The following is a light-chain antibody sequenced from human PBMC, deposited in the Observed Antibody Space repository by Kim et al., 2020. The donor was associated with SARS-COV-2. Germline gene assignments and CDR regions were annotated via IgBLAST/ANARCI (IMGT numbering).Light chain of an antibody. Sequence: EIVLTQSPGTLSLSPGERATLSCRASQSVSSSYLARYQHKPGQAPRLLIYGASSRATGIPDRFSGSGSGTDFTLTISSLEPEDFAVYYCQQYGTSPRTCGQETKLEI. V-gene: IGKV3-20*01. CDR1: QSVSSSY. CDR3: QQYGTSPRT. CDR2: GAS. J-gene: IGKJ2*01.